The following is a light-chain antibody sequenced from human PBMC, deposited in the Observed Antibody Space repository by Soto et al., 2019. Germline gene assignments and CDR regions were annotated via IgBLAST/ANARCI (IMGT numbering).Light chain of an antibody. CDR1: QSLVYSDGNIY. CDR3: MQGTHWPPIT. Sequence: DVVLTQSPLSLPVTLGQPASIPCRSTQSLVYSDGNIYLNWFQQRPGQSPRRLIYKVSNRDSGVPDRFSGSGSGTDFTLKISRVEAEDVGVYYCMQGTHWPPITFGQGTRLEIK. J-gene: IGKJ5*01. V-gene: IGKV2-30*01. CDR2: KVS.